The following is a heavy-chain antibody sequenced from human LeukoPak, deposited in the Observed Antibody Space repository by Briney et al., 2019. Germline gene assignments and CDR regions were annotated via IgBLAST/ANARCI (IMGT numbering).Heavy chain of an antibody. D-gene: IGHD1-26*01. V-gene: IGHV4-39*01. CDR3: AREDRVGAATGSDH. CDR2: IYYNGGT. CDR1: GGSISSSSYY. Sequence: PSETLSLTCTVSGGSISSSSYYWGWIRQPPGKGLEWIGTIYYNGGTFYNPSLKSRVTVSVDTSKNQFSLKLTSVTAADTAVYYCAREDRVGAATGSDHWGQGTLVTVSS. J-gene: IGHJ4*02.